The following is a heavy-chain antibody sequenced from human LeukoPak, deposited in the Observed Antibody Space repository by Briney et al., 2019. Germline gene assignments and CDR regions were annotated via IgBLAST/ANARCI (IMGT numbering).Heavy chain of an antibody. D-gene: IGHD3-9*01. J-gene: IGHJ5*02. Sequence: GASVKVSCKASGGTFSDYALNWVRQAPGQGLEWMGWINTNTGNPTYAQGFTGRFVFSLDTSVSTAYLQISSLKAEDTAVYYCAREGKAGWDILTGHGWFDPWGQGTLVTVSS. V-gene: IGHV7-4-1*02. CDR1: GGTFSDYA. CDR3: AREGKAGWDILTGHGWFDP. CDR2: INTNTGNP.